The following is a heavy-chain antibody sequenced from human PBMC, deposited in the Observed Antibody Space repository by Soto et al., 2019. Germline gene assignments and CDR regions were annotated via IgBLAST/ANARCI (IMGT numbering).Heavy chain of an antibody. D-gene: IGHD3-22*01. CDR3: AKVSPITMIVVVTPPFDY. J-gene: IGHJ4*02. CDR1: GFTFSSYA. V-gene: IGHV3-23*01. CDR2: ISGSGGST. Sequence: GGSLRLSCAASGFTFSSYAMSWVRQAPGKGLEWVSAISGSGGSTYYADSVKGRFTISRDNSKNTLYLQMNSLRAEDTAVYYCAKVSPITMIVVVTPPFDYWGQGTLVTVSS.